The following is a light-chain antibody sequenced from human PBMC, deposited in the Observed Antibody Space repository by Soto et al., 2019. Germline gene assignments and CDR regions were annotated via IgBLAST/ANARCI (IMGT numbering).Light chain of an antibody. V-gene: IGKV3-20*01. CDR1: QSVSSSY. CDR3: QQFGSPFT. J-gene: IGKJ3*01. Sequence: EIVLTQSPGTLSLSPGERATLSCRASQSVSSSYLAWYQHKPGQAPRLLIYGASTRATGIPDRFSGSGSGTDFTLTISRLEPEAFSVYFYQQFGSPFTFGPATKVDLK. CDR2: GAS.